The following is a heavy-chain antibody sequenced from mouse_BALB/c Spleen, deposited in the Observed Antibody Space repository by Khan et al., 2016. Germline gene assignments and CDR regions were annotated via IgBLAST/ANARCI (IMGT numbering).Heavy chain of an antibody. D-gene: IGHD1-1*01. CDR1: GYSITSGYY. CDR3: ARDPFYYYGSSYWYFDV. Sequence: EVQLQESGPGLVKPSQSLSLTCSVTGYSITSGYYWNWIRQFPGNKLEWMGYISYDGSNNYNPSLKNRISITRDTSKNQFFLTLNSVTTEDTATYYCARDPFYYYGSSYWYFDVWGAGTTVTVSS. J-gene: IGHJ1*01. V-gene: IGHV3-6*02. CDR2: ISYDGSN.